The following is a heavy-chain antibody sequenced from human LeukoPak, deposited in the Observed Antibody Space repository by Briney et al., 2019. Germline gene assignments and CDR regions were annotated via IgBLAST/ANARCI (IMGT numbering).Heavy chain of an antibody. V-gene: IGHV7-4-1*02. CDR1: GYTFTSYY. Sequence: ASVKVSCKASGYTFTSYYMHWVRQAPGQGLEWMGWINTNTGNPTYARGFTGRFVFSLDTSVSTAYLQISSLKAEDTAVYYCARDVDSSGPDYWGQGTLVTVSS. CDR3: ARDVDSSGPDY. CDR2: INTNTGNP. D-gene: IGHD3-22*01. J-gene: IGHJ4*02.